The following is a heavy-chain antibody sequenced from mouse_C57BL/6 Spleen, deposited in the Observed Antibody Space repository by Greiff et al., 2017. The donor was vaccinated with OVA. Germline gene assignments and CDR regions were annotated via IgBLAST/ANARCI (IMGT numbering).Heavy chain of an antibody. CDR3: ARGVCGSSYWYFDV. CDR2: INYDGSST. V-gene: IGHV5-16*01. D-gene: IGHD1-1*01. Sequence: EVKVVESEGGLVQPGSSMKLSCTASGFTFSDYYMAWVRQVPEKGLEWVANINYDGSSTYYLDSLKSRYIISRDNAKNILYLQMSSLKSEDTATYYCARGVCGSSYWYFDVWGTGTTVTVSS. J-gene: IGHJ1*03. CDR1: GFTFSDYY.